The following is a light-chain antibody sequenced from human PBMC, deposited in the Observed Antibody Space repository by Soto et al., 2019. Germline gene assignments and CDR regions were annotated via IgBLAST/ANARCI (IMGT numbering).Light chain of an antibody. J-gene: IGKJ2*01. V-gene: IGKV3-15*01. CDR3: QQYKNWYT. CDR1: QSVINN. Sequence: EIVMTQSPATLSVSPGERATLSCRASQSVINNLAWYQQKPGQAPRLLIYRASARATGTPARFSGSGSGTEFTLTISSLQSEDSAVYYCQQYKNWYTFGQGTKLEIK. CDR2: RAS.